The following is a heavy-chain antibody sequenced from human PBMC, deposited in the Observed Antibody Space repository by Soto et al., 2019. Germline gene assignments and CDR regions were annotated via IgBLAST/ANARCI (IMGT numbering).Heavy chain of an antibody. CDR2: IYYSGST. Sequence: SETLSLTCTVSGGSISSSSYYWGWIRQPPGKGLEWIGSIYYSGSTYYNPSLKSRVTISVDTSKNHFSLKLSSVTAADTAVYYCARHSITMVRGVTYYYGMDVWGQGTTVTVSS. V-gene: IGHV4-39*01. CDR3: ARHSITMVRGVTYYYGMDV. J-gene: IGHJ6*02. CDR1: GGSISSSSYY. D-gene: IGHD3-10*01.